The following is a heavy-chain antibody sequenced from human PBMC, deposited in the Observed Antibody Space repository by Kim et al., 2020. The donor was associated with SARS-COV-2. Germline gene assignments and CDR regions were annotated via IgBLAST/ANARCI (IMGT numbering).Heavy chain of an antibody. CDR3: AREAVMITFGGVIARKTHFDY. Sequence: FTISRDNSKNTLYLQMNSLRAEDTAVYYCAREAVMITFGGVIARKTHFDYWGQGTLVTVSS. V-gene: IGHV3-30*07. J-gene: IGHJ4*02. D-gene: IGHD3-16*02.